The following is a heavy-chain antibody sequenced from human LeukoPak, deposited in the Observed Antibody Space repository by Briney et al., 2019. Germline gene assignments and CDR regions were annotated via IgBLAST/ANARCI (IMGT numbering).Heavy chain of an antibody. CDR2: INQSGST. CDR3: ARNGWYSFEY. CDR1: GGSFGDSY. V-gene: IGHV4-34*01. Sequence: SETLSLTCAVYGGSFGDSYWSWVRQPPGKGLEWIGEINQSGSTNYNPSLKSRVTISVDTSKNQFYLQMNSVTAADTAVYYCARNGWYSFEYCGQGTLVTVSS. J-gene: IGHJ4*02. D-gene: IGHD6-19*01.